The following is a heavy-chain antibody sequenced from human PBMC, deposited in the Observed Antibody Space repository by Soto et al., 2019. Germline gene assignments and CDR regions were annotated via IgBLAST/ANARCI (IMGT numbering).Heavy chain of an antibody. CDR3: ARTTHTGTDY. J-gene: IGHJ4*02. Sequence: SGPTLVNPTQTLTLTCTFSGFSLTSNEMRVTWIRRAPGKALEWLARIDWDDETFYNSALRTRLTISKDSSKNQVVLTMTNMDPVDTATYYCARTTHTGTDYWGQGILVTVSS. CDR1: GFSLTSNEMR. CDR2: IDWDDET. V-gene: IGHV2-70*04. D-gene: IGHD1-1*01.